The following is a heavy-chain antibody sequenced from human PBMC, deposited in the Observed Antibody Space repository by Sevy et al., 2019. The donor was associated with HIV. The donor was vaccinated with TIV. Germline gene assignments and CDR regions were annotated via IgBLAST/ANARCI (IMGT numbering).Heavy chain of an antibody. D-gene: IGHD4-4*01. J-gene: IGHJ5*02. Sequence: SETLSLTCTVSGDSINNGDYYWSWIRQHPGKGLEWIGKIYYTGTTCYNPSLKSRLRISVERSENTLSLSLRSVTAADTAVYYCARTTVTTFSSARNNWFDPWGQGTLVTVSS. CDR3: ARTTVTTFSSARNNWFDP. CDR2: IYYTGTT. V-gene: IGHV4-31*03. CDR1: GDSINNGDYY.